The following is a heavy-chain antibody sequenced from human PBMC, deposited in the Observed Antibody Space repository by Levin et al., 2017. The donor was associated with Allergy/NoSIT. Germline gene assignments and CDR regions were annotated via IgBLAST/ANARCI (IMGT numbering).Heavy chain of an antibody. V-gene: IGHV3-48*03. J-gene: IGHJ6*02. Sequence: AGGSLRLSCAASGFPFSSHEMHWVRQAPGKGLEWLSYINRGGSTIYYADSVKGRFIISRDNAKNSLFLQMNSLRAEDTADYYCVRVGDPRYYGTDVWGQGTTVTVSS. CDR3: VRVGDPRYYGTDV. CDR1: GFPFSSHE. CDR2: INRGGSTI.